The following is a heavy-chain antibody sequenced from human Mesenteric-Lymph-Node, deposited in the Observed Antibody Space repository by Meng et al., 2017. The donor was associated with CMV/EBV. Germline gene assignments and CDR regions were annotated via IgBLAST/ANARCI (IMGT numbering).Heavy chain of an antibody. V-gene: IGHV4-61*01. D-gene: IGHD3-9*01. CDR2: IYYSGST. Sequence: GSLRLSCTVSGGSVSSGSYYWSWIRQPPGKGLEWIGYIYYSGSTNYNPSLKSRVTISVDTSKNQFSLKLSSVTAADTAVYYCARDFEDYFDYWGQGTLVTVSS. CDR1: GGSVSSGSYY. CDR3: ARDFEDYFDY. J-gene: IGHJ4*02.